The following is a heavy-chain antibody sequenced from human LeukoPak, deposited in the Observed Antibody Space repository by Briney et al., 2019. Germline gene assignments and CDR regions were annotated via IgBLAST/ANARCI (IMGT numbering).Heavy chain of an antibody. CDR1: GGSISSGSYY. V-gene: IGHV4-61*02. CDR2: IYTSGST. J-gene: IGHJ4*02. Sequence: SETLSLTCTVSGGSISSGSYYWSWIRQPAGKGLEWIGRIYTSGSTNYNPSLKSRVTISVDTSKNQFSLKLSSVTAADTAVYYCARARDYYGSGSYYNQYYFDYWGQGTLVTVSS. D-gene: IGHD3-10*01. CDR3: ARARDYYGSGSYYNQYYFDY.